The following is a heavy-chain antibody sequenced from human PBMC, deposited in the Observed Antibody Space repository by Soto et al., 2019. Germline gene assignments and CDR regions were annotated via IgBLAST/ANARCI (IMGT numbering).Heavy chain of an antibody. V-gene: IGHV3-74*01. J-gene: IGHJ4*02. CDR2: MNSDGSST. CDR3: ATAEVDY. CDR1: GFTFGNSW. Sequence: GSLRLSCAASGFTFGNSWMHWVRQAPGEGLEWVSRMNSDGSSTNYADSVKGRFTVSRDNAKNTLYLQMNSLRAEDTAVYYCATAEVDYWGPGTLVTVSS.